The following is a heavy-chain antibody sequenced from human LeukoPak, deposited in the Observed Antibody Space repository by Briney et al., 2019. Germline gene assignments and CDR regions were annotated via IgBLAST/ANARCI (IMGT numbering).Heavy chain of an antibody. J-gene: IGHJ2*01. V-gene: IGHV4-34*01. CDR3: AREVPSRYFDL. Sequence: SETLSLTCAVSGGSFSSYYWTWIRQPPGKGLEWIGEINHSGSANYSPSLSSRVTISLDMSENQFSLKLSSVTAADTAVYYCAREVPSRYFDLWGRGTLATVSS. D-gene: IGHD3-10*01. CDR1: GGSFSSYY. CDR2: INHSGSA.